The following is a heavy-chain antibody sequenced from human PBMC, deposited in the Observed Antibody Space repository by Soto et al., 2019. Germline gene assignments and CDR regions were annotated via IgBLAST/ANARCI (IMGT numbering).Heavy chain of an antibody. CDR3: ARDLGIAALIATYYGMDV. Sequence: GGSLRLSCAASGFTFSSYGMHWVRQAPGKGLEWVAVIWYDGSNKYYADSVKGRFTISRDNSKNTLYLQMNSLRAEDTAVYYCARDLGIAALIATYYGMDVWGQGTTVTVSS. D-gene: IGHD6-13*01. J-gene: IGHJ6*02. V-gene: IGHV3-33*01. CDR1: GFTFSSYG. CDR2: IWYDGSNK.